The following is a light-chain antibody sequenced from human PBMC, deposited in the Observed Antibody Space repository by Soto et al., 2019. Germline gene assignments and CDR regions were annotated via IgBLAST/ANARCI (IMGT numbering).Light chain of an antibody. Sequence: QSVLTQPPSASGTPGQRVTISCSGSSSNIAPNTVNWYQHLPVAAPQLRIFANDRRPSGVPDRFSGSRSGTSASLAISGLQSEDEADYYCAAWDDSLNGYVFGTGTKLTVL. CDR1: SSNIAPNT. CDR2: AND. J-gene: IGLJ1*01. CDR3: AAWDDSLNGYV. V-gene: IGLV1-44*01.